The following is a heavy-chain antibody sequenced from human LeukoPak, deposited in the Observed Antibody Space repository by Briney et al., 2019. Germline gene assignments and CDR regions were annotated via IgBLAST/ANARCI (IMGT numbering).Heavy chain of an antibody. D-gene: IGHD6-13*01. Sequence: GGSLRLSCAASGFTFSSYAMSWVRQAPGKGLEWVSAISGSGGSTYYADSVKGRFTISRDNSKNTLYLQMNSLRAEDTAVYYCAKDRDSSGWYDQFFDYWGQGTLVTVSS. CDR3: AKDRDSSGWYDQFFDY. J-gene: IGHJ4*02. CDR1: GFTFSSYA. V-gene: IGHV3-23*01. CDR2: ISGSGGST.